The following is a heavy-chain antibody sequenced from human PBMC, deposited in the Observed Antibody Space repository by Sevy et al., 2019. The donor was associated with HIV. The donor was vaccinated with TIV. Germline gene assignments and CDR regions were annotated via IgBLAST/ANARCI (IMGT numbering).Heavy chain of an antibody. V-gene: IGHV3-49*04. CDR3: TRWKAAQSIFDY. D-gene: IGHD6-13*01. CDR2: LKSDVYGGTV. CDR1: GFTFGDYC. J-gene: IGHJ4*02. Sequence: GGSLRLSCTASGFTFGDYCMSWVRQAPGKGLEWVAFLKSDVYGGTVDHAASVRDRFVISRDDSKTIAYLQMNDLKTEDTCVYYCTRWKAAQSIFDYWGQGALVTVSS.